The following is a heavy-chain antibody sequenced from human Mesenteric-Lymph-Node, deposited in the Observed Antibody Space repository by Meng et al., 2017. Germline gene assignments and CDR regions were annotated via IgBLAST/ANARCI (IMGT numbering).Heavy chain of an antibody. Sequence: QLQMVQSGSELKKPGASVMVSCKASGYTFSTYTINWVRQAHGRGLEWMGWISTNTGTPTYTQGFTGRFVFSLDTSVSTAYLQISSLKAEYTAVYYCARGGNFDPWGQGTLVTVSS. CDR3: ARGGNFDP. CDR1: GYTFSTYT. D-gene: IGHD2/OR15-2a*01. CDR2: ISTNTGTP. J-gene: IGHJ5*02. V-gene: IGHV7-4-1*02.